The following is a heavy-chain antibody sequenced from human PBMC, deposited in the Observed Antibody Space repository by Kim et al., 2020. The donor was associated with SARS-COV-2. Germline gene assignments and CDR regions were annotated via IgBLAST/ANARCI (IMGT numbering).Heavy chain of an antibody. D-gene: IGHD3-16*01. CDR2: K. J-gene: IGHJ4*02. CDR3: AKDRRGAMADY. V-gene: IGHV3-30*02. Sequence: KYDAASVKGRFTISRDNSKNTLYLQMNSLRAEDTAVYYCAKDRRGAMADYWGQGTLVTVSS.